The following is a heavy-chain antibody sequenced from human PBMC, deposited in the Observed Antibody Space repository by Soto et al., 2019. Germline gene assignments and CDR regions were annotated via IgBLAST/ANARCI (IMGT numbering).Heavy chain of an antibody. V-gene: IGHV4-30-4*01. CDR1: GGSISSGDYY. CDR3: ARDFRLAYCGGDCYSIFDY. D-gene: IGHD2-21*02. CDR2: IYYSGST. J-gene: IGHJ4*02. Sequence: SETLSLTCTVSGGSISSGDYYWSWIRQPPGKGPEWIGYIYYSGSTYYNPSLKSRVTISVDTSKNQFSLKLSSVTAADTAVYYCARDFRLAYCGGDCYSIFDYWGQGTLVTVSS.